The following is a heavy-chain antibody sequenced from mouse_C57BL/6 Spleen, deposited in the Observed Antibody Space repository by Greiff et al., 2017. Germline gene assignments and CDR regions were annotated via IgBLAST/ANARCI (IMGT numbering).Heavy chain of an antibody. CDR2: ISYSGST. D-gene: IGHD1-1*01. V-gene: IGHV3-1*01. CDR1: GYSITSGYD. J-gene: IGHJ3*01. CDR3: ARSDYYGSSSLLSWFAY. Sequence: EVQLQESGPGMVKPSQSLSLTCTVTGYSITSGYDWHWIRHFPGNKLEWMGYISYSGSTNYNPSLKSRISITHDTSKNHFFLKLNSVTTEDTATYYCARSDYYGSSSLLSWFAYWGQGTLVTVSA.